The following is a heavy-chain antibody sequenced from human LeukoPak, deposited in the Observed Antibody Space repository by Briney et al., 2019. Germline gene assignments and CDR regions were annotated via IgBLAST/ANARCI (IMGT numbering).Heavy chain of an antibody. J-gene: IGHJ4*02. CDR2: IVGSGDST. CDR1: GFIFSNYA. V-gene: IGHV3-23*01. D-gene: IGHD6-19*01. Sequence: GGSLRLSCAASGFIFSNYAMSWVRQAPGKGLEWVSVIVGSGDSTYYADSVKGRFTISRDNPKNTLYLQMNSLRAEDTAVYHCAKGSYSSGWNWGQGTLVTVS. CDR3: AKGSYSSGWN.